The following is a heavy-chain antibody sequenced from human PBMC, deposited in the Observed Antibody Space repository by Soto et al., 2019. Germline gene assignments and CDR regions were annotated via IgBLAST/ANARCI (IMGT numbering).Heavy chain of an antibody. CDR3: AGEVGYGDDLVGY. J-gene: IGHJ4*02. V-gene: IGHV1-8*01. Sequence: ASVKVSCKASGYTFTSYDINWVRQATGQGLEWMGWMNPNSGNKGYAQKFQGRVTMTRNNTISTAYMERSSLRSEDTAVYYCAGEVGYGDDLVGYWGQGTLVTVSS. CDR1: GYTFTSYD. CDR2: MNPNSGNK. D-gene: IGHD4-17*01.